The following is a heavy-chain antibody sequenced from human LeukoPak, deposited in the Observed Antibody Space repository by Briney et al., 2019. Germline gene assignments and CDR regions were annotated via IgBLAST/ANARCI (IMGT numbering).Heavy chain of an antibody. CDR1: GFIFSGAW. CDR2: IKRKTAGGTI. V-gene: IGHV3-15*01. Sequence: GGSLRLSCAASGFIFSGAWLSWVRQAPGKGLEWVGRIKRKTAGGTIDYAAPVKGRFTISRDDSKNTLYLQMNSLKAEDTAIYYCATEYSVFAFDIWGQGTVVTVSS. CDR3: ATEYSVFAFDI. J-gene: IGHJ3*02. D-gene: IGHD5-12*01.